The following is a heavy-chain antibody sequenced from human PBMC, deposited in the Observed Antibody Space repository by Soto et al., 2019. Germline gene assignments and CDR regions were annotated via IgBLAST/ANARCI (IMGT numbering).Heavy chain of an antibody. CDR3: TRRIFAHWYFEL. CDR1: GDSIRSTYY. CDR2: IYFNGNA. J-gene: IGHJ2*01. V-gene: IGHV4-39*01. D-gene: IGHD3-3*01. Sequence: QLQLQESGPGLVKPSETLSLTCVVSGDSIRSTYYWGWIRQPPGKGLEWIGSIYFNGNAYYNPSLESRVTMSVDTSMIQFSLNLCSVTAADTAVYYCTRRIFAHWYFELWGRGTRVTVSS.